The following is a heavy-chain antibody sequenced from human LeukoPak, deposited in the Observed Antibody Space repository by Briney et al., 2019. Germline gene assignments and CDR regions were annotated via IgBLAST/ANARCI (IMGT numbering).Heavy chain of an antibody. J-gene: IGHJ4*02. Sequence: GASVKVSCKASGYTFTSYYMHWVRQAPGQGLEWTGIINPSGGSTSYAQKFQGRVTMARDTSTSTVYMELSSLRSEDTAVYYCARDLGLSSPSSSTEDYWGQGTLVTVSS. V-gene: IGHV1-46*01. D-gene: IGHD3-10*01. CDR2: INPSGGST. CDR3: ARDLGLSSPSSSTEDY. CDR1: GYTFTSYY.